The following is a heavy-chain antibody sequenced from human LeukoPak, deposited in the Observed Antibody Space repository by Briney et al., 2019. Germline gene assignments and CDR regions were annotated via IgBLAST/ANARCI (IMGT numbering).Heavy chain of an antibody. J-gene: IGHJ1*01. CDR1: GGSISSYY. Sequence: SETLSLTCTVSGGSISSYYWSWIRQPPGKGLEWIGYIYYSGSTNYNPSLKSRVTISVDTSKNQFSLKLSSVTAADTAVYYCARVVVTARWGYFQRWGQGTLVTVSS. CDR3: ARVVVTARWGYFQR. V-gene: IGHV4-59*01. D-gene: IGHD4-23*01. CDR2: IYYSGST.